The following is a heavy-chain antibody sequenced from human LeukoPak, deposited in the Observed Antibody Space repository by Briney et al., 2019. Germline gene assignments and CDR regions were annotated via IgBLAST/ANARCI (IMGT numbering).Heavy chain of an antibody. CDR2: IIPIFGTA. CDR1: GYTFTSYA. J-gene: IGHJ3*02. CDR3: ARGDIVVVPAAHHGAFDI. V-gene: IGHV1-69*13. D-gene: IGHD2-2*01. Sequence: GASVKVSCKASGYTFTSYAMNWVRQAPGQGLEWMGGIIPIFGTANYAQKFQGRVTITADESTSTAYMELSSLRSEDTAVYYCARGDIVVVPAAHHGAFDIWGQGTMVTVSS.